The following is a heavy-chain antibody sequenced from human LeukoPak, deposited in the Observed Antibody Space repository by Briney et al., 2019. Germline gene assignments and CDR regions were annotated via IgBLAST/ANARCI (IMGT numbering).Heavy chain of an antibody. CDR1: GGSISSSSYY. CDR3: AKQSSELRYFDWPYGMDV. J-gene: IGHJ6*02. Sequence: PSETLSLTCTVSGGSISSSSYYWGWIRQPPGKGLDWIGSIYYSGSTYYNPSLKSRVTISVDTSKNQFSLKLSSVTAADTAVYYCAKQSSELRYFDWPYGMDVRGQGTTVTVSS. V-gene: IGHV4-39*01. D-gene: IGHD3-9*01. CDR2: IYYSGST.